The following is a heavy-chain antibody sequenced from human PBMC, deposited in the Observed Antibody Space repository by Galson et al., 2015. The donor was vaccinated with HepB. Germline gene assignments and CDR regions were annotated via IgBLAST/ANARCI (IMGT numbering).Heavy chain of an antibody. CDR2: ISYDGSHK. J-gene: IGHJ4*02. V-gene: IGHV3-30*03. D-gene: IGHD5-24*01. Sequence: SLRLSCAASGFTFSSYGMHWVRQAPGKGLEWVAVISYDGSHKSYVDSVKGRFTISRDNSKNTLYLQMNSLRAEDTAVYYCVRCGEEMATIFGAAFFDYWGQGTLVTVSS. CDR3: VRCGEEMATIFGAAFFDY. CDR1: GFTFSSYG.